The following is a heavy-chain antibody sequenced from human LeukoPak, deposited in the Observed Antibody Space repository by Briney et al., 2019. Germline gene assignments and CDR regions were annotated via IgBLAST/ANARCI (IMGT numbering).Heavy chain of an antibody. CDR1: GYTLTELS. CDR2: FDPADGET. J-gene: IGHJ4*02. CDR3: ATGNWRRWFGEPPFDY. D-gene: IGHD3-10*01. Sequence: ASVTLSCKVSGYTLTELSMHWVRLAPGKGLEWMGGFDPADGETNYAQKFQGSVTMTEDTSTDTAYMELSSLRSEDTAVYYCATGNWRRWFGEPPFDYWGQGTLVSVSS. V-gene: IGHV1-24*01.